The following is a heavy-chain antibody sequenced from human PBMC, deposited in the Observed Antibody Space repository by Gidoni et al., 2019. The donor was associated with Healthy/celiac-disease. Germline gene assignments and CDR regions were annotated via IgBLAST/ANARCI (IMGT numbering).Heavy chain of an antibody. Sequence: QVQLQESGPGLMKPSQTLSLTCTFSGGSISSGGYSWSWISQHPGKGLEWLGYIYYSGSTYYSPSLKGRVTISVDTSKNQFSLRLSSGTAADTAVYYCARLEGEWLRSLDYWGQGTLVTVSS. D-gene: IGHD5-12*01. CDR2: IYYSGST. CDR1: GGSISSGGYS. CDR3: ARLEGEWLRSLDY. J-gene: IGHJ4*02. V-gene: IGHV4-31*03.